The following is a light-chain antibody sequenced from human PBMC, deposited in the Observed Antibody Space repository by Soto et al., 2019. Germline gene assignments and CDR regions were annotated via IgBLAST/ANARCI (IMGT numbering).Light chain of an antibody. J-gene: IGLJ3*02. Sequence: QSVLTQPASVSGSPGQSITISCTGTTSDVGAYNYVSWYQQHPGKAPQLVIYDVTNRPSGVSNRFSGSKSGNTASLTISGLQAEDEDDYYCSSYTSSSTLVFGGGTQLTVL. V-gene: IGLV2-14*03. CDR1: TSDVGAYNY. CDR3: SSYTSSSTLV. CDR2: DVT.